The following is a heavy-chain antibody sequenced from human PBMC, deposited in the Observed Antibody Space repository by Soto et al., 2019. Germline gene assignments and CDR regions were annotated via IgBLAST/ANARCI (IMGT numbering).Heavy chain of an antibody. J-gene: IGHJ6*02. CDR2: VSGGGTST. D-gene: IGHD1-26*01. CDR3: AKWGGYYAYYSEMDV. Sequence: EVQLVESGGDFVQPGGSLRLSCAGYGFSFGGYAMSWVRQAPGKGLEWISGVSGGGTSTYYAGSVKARFTISRDSSVVYLQMNSLRADDTAVYYCAKWGGYYAYYSEMDVWGRGTTVTVSS. V-gene: IGHV3-23*04. CDR1: GFSFGGYA.